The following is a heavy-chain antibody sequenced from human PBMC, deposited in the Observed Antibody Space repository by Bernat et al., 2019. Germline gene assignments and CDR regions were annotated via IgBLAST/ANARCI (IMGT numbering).Heavy chain of an antibody. D-gene: IGHD3-22*01. J-gene: IGHJ4*02. V-gene: IGHV3-48*02. CDR3: ARDTYYESSGFYPY. CDR1: GFTFSPYS. CDR2: ISRSSSTI. Sequence: EVQLVESGGGLVQPGGSLRLSCEASGFTFSPYSMNWVRQAPGKGLEWVSYISRSSSTIFYAASVKSRFTISRDNAQNSLYLQMNSLRDEETAVYYCARDTYYESSGFYPYWGQGTLVTVSS.